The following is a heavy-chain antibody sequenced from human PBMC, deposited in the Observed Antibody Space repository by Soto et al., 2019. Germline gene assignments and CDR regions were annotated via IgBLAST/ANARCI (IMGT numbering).Heavy chain of an antibody. J-gene: IGHJ4*02. CDR3: ARDRHGHYFDY. CDR2: IYYSGST. CDR1: GGSISSYY. D-gene: IGHD4-17*01. V-gene: IGHV4-59*01. Sequence: SETLSLTCTVSGGSISSYYWSWIRQPPGKGLEWIGYIYYSGSTNYNPSLKSRVTISVDTSKNQFSLKRSSGTAADTAVYSWARDRHGHYFDYGGQGTLVTGSS.